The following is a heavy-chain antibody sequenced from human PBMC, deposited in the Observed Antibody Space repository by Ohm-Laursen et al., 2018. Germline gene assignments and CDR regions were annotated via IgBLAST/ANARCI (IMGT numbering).Heavy chain of an antibody. CDR1: GFTFSTYW. CDR2: IEQDGSEK. J-gene: IGHJ4*02. Sequence: SLRLSCAASGFTFSTYWMNWIRQAPGKGLEWVANIEQDGSEKNYVESVKGRFTISRDNSKNTLYLQMNSLRAEDTAVYYCARVDAAQPSLDYWGQGTLVTVSS. D-gene: IGHD6-13*01. CDR3: ARVDAAQPSLDY. V-gene: IGHV3-7*03.